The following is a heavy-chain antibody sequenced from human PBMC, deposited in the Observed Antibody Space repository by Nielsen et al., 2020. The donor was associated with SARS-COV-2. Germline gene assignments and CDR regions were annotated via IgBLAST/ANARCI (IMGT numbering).Heavy chain of an antibody. D-gene: IGHD2-2*01. J-gene: IGHJ5*02. CDR3: AGVVPAAQQGWFDP. CDR1: GGSITNRGSY. CDR2: INHSGNT. Sequence: SETLSLTCTVSGGSITNRGSYWGWIRQPPGKGLEWIGEINHSGNTNYNPSLKSRVTISVDTSKNQFSLKLSSVTAADTAVYYCAGVVPAAQQGWFDPWGQGTLVTVSS. V-gene: IGHV4-34*01.